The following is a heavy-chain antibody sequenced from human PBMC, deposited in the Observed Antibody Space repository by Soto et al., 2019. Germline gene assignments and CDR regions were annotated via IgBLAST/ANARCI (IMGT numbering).Heavy chain of an antibody. CDR2: ISSSGSTI. Sequence: GGSLRLSCAASGFTFSDYYMSWIRQAPGKGLEWVSYISSSGSTIYYADSVKGRFTISRDNAKNSLYLQMNSLRAEDTAVYYCARAETETFWSGYYYWFDPWGQGTLVTVSS. D-gene: IGHD3-3*01. V-gene: IGHV3-11*01. CDR3: ARAETETFWSGYYYWFDP. CDR1: GFTFSDYY. J-gene: IGHJ5*02.